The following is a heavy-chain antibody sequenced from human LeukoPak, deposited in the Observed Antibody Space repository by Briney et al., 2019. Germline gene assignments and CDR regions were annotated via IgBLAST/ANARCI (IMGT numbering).Heavy chain of an antibody. D-gene: IGHD1-26*01. V-gene: IGHV3-30-3*01. CDR2: ISFDGSNK. Sequence: GGSLRLSCAASGFTFSSYAMHWVRQAPGKGLEWVAVISFDGSNKYYADSVKGRFTISRDKSKNTLYLQMNSLRAEDTAMYYCARDPSGSSPFDYWGQGTLVTVSS. J-gene: IGHJ4*02. CDR1: GFTFSSYA. CDR3: ARDPSGSSPFDY.